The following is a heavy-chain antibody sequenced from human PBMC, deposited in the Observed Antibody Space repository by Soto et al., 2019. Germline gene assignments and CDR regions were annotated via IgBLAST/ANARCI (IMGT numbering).Heavy chain of an antibody. Sequence: QVQLVQSGAEVKKPGSSVKVSCKASGGTFSSYAFSWVRQAPGQGLEWMGGIIPIFAIANYAQRFQGRVTITADESTSTAYMELSSLRCEDTAVYYCARHRGGRFYYGMNVWGQGTTVTVSS. V-gene: IGHV1-69*01. CDR1: GGTFSSYA. CDR3: ARHRGGRFYYGMNV. J-gene: IGHJ6*02. CDR2: IIPIFAIA.